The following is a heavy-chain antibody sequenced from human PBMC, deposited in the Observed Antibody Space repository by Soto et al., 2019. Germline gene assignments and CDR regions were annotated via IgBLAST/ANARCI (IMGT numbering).Heavy chain of an antibody. Sequence: QVQLQQWGAGLLKPSETLSLTCAVCGGSFSGYYWTWIRQPPGTGLEWVWEINHIGSTNYNPSLKRRVTIPVDTSKNQFSLKLTSVTAADTAVYYCARDKITGLFDYWGQGTLVTVSS. V-gene: IGHV4-34*01. J-gene: IGHJ4*02. CDR2: INHIGST. CDR1: GGSFSGYY. D-gene: IGHD2-8*02. CDR3: ARDKITGLFDY.